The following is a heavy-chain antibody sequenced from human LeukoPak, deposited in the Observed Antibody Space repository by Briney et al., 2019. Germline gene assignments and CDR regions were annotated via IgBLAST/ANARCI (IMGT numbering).Heavy chain of an antibody. D-gene: IGHD5-18*01. CDR3: AKGRGSSXTXFDX. Sequence: PGVSLRLSCAASGFTFSSYGMHWVRQAPGKGLEWVAFIRYDGSNKYYADSVKGLFTISRDNSKNTLYLQINRLSAADMDVYSCAKGRGSSXTXFDXXGQGTLVXVS. J-gene: IGHJ4*02. CDR1: GFTFSSYG. CDR2: IRYDGSNK. V-gene: IGHV3-30*02.